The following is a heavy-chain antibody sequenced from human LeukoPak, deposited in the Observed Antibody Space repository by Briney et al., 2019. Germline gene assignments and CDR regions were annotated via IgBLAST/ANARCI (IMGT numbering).Heavy chain of an antibody. D-gene: IGHD4-17*01. CDR3: ARVFIGDYGDYQFDY. CDR1: GFTFSSYE. CDR2: ISSSGSTI. J-gene: IGHJ4*02. V-gene: IGHV3-48*03. Sequence: GGSLRLSCAASGFTFSSYEMNWVRQAPGKGLEWVSYISSSGSTIYYADSVKGRFTISRDNAKNSLYLQMNSLRAEDTAVYYCARVFIGDYGDYQFDYWGQGTLVTVSS.